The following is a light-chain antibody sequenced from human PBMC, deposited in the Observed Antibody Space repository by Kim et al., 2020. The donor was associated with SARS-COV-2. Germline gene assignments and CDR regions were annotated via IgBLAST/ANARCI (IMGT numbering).Light chain of an antibody. V-gene: IGLV1-44*01. CDR1: RSNIGSNT. J-gene: IGLJ3*02. Sequence: GQRVTISCSGSRSNIGSNTVNWYQHLPGTAPKVLMYTDNERPSGVPDRFSGSKSGTSASLVISALQSEDEADYYCAAWDDSLSGRVFGGGTTLTVL. CDR2: TDN. CDR3: AAWDDSLSGRV.